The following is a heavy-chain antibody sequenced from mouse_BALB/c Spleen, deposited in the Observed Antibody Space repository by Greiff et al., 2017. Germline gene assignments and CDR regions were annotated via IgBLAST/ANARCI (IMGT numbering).Heavy chain of an antibody. J-gene: IGHJ2*01. Sequence: EVMLVESGGGLVQPGGSRKLSCAASGFTFSSFGMHWVRQAPEKGLEWVAYISSGSSTIYYADTVKGRFTISRDNPKNTLFLQMTSLRSEDTAMYYCARDYYYGSSYYFDYWGQGTTLTVSS. D-gene: IGHD1-1*01. CDR2: ISSGSSTI. CDR3: ARDYYYGSSYYFDY. CDR1: GFTFSSFG. V-gene: IGHV5-17*02.